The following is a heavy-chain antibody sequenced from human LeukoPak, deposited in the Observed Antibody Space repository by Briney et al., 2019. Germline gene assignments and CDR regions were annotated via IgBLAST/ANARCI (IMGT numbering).Heavy chain of an antibody. J-gene: IGHJ3*02. CDR2: ITAYNGNT. CDR3: ARPTTVTTLGAFDI. D-gene: IGHD4-17*01. CDR1: GYTFTSYG. Sequence: ASLKVSCKASGYTFTSYGISWVRQAPGQGLEWRGGITAYNGNTNYAQKLQGRVTMTTDTSTSTAYMELRSLRSDDTAVYYCARPTTVTTLGAFDIWGQGTMVTVSS. V-gene: IGHV1-18*01.